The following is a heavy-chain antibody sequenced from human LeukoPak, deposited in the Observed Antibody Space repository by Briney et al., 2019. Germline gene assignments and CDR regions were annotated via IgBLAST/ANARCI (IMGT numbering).Heavy chain of an antibody. J-gene: IGHJ4*02. CDR2: ITASAVGT. CDR1: GFTFSNYA. CDR3: SKVGWATITVVAQNFHY. D-gene: IGHD3-22*01. V-gene: IGHV3-23*01. Sequence: PGGSLRLSCAASGFTFSNYAMGWVRQAPGKGLEWVPVITASAVGTYYADSVKGRFTISRDNSKGALYLQMNSLGVEDTATYYCSKVGWATITVVAQNFHYWGQGALVTVSS.